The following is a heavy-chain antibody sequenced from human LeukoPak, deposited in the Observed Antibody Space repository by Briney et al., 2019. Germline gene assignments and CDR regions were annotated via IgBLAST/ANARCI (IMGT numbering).Heavy chain of an antibody. CDR1: GGSFSGYY. J-gene: IGHJ4*02. V-gene: IGHV4-34*01. D-gene: IGHD2-21*02. CDR2: INHSGST. CDR3: ARRGSFRGSDDY. Sequence: SETLSLTCAVYGGSFSGYYWSWIRQPPGKGLEWIGEINHSGSTNYNPSLKSRVTISVDTSKNQFSLKLSSVTAADTAVYYCARRGSFRGSDDYWGQGTLVTVSS.